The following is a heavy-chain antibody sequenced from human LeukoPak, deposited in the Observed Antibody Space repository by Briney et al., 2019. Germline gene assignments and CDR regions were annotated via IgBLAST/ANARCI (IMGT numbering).Heavy chain of an antibody. CDR2: IYTSGST. V-gene: IGHV4-61*02. CDR3: ARQVANYGYVVWFDP. J-gene: IGHJ5*02. Sequence: TTSETLPLTCTVSGGSISSGSYYWSWIRQPAGKGLEWIGRIYTSGSTNYNPSLKSRVTMSVDTSKNQFSLKLSSVTAADTAVYYCARQVANYGYVVWFDPWGQGTLVTVSS. D-gene: IGHD3-16*01. CDR1: GGSISSGSYY.